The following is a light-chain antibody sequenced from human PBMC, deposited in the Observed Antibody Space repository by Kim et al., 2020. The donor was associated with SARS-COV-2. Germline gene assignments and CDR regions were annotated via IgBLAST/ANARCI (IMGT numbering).Light chain of an antibody. CDR2: SNN. CDR3: ATWDDSLNARV. J-gene: IGLJ3*02. Sequence: QSVLTQPPSASGTPGQWVTIPCSGSSSNIGSNTVNLYQQVPGTAPKLLIYSNNQRPSGVPDRFSGSKSGTSASLAISGLQSEDEADYYCATWDDSLNARVCGGGTQRTVL. V-gene: IGLV1-44*01. CDR1: SSNIGSNT.